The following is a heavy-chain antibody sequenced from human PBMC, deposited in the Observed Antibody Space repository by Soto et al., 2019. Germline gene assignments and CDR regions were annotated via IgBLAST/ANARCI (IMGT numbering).Heavy chain of an antibody. J-gene: IGHJ4*02. D-gene: IGHD3-22*01. CDR3: ARRHYYDSSSYIDY. Sequence: GGSLRLSCAASGFTFSSYSMTWVRQAPGKGLEWVSSISSSSSYIYYADSVKGRFTISRDNARNSLSLQLNSLRAEDTAVYYCARRHYYDSSSYIDYWGQGTLVTVSS. CDR2: ISSSSSYI. V-gene: IGHV3-21*01. CDR1: GFTFSSYS.